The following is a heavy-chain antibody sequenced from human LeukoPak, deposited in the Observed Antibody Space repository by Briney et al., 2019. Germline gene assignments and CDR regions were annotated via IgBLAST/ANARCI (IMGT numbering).Heavy chain of an antibody. CDR3: ARGGYYDTSGYYYYYYGMDV. J-gene: IGHJ6*02. CDR2: INHRGST. Sequence: PSETLSLTCAVYGGSFSGYYWSWIRQPPGKGLEWIGEINHRGSTNYNPSLKSRVTMSVDTSKNQLSLKLSSVTAADTAVYYCARGGYYDTSGYYYYYYGMDVWGQGTTVTVSS. V-gene: IGHV4-34*01. D-gene: IGHD3-22*01. CDR1: GGSFSGYY.